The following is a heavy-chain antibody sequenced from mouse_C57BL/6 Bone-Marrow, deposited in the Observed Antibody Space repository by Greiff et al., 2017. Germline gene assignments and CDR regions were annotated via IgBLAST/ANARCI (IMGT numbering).Heavy chain of an antibody. Sequence: VQLQQPGAELVKPGASVKLSCKASGYTFTSYWMHWVKQRPGQGLEWIGMIHPNSGSTNYNEKFKGKATLTVDKSSSTAYMQLSSLTSEDSAVYYCARGGYYGSSYNFDYWGQGTTLTVSS. D-gene: IGHD1-1*01. CDR2: IHPNSGST. CDR1: GYTFTSYW. V-gene: IGHV1-64*01. CDR3: ARGGYYGSSYNFDY. J-gene: IGHJ2*01.